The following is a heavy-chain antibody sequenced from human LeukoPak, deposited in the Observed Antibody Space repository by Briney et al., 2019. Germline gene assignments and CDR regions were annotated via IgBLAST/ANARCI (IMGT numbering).Heavy chain of an antibody. D-gene: IGHD3-22*01. CDR3: ARDYYYDSSGPI. CDR1: GFTVSSNY. CDR2: IYSGGST. V-gene: IGHV3-53*01. J-gene: IGHJ4*02. Sequence: GGSLRLSCAASGFTVSSNYMSWVRQAPGKGLEWVSVIYSGGSTYYADSVKGRFTISRDNSKNTLYLQMNSLRAEDTAVYYCARDYYYDSSGPIWGQGTLVTVSS.